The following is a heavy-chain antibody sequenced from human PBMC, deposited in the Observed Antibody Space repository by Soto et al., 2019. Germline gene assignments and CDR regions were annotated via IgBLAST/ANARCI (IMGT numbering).Heavy chain of an antibody. J-gene: IGHJ5*02. CDR3: ARDNGYYYGSDPLDDDP. D-gene: IGHD3-10*01. CDR2: ISSSSSYI. Sequence: PGGSLRLACAASGFTFSSYSMNWVRQAPGKGLEWVSSISSSSSYIYYADSVKGRFTISRDNAKNSLYLQMNSLRAEDTAVYYCARDNGYYYGSDPLDDDPWGQGTLVTVSS. V-gene: IGHV3-21*01. CDR1: GFTFSSYS.